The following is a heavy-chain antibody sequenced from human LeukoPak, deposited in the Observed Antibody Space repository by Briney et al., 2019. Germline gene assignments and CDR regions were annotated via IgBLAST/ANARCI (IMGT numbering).Heavy chain of an antibody. V-gene: IGHV3-49*03. CDR2: IRSKVYGGTP. CDR3: SREGGSGWAYDY. D-gene: IGHD6-19*01. J-gene: IGHJ4*02. CDR1: GFTFGDYA. Sequence: GGSLRLSCTGSGFTFGDYAMSWFRQAPERGLEYIGFIRSKVYGGTPEYAASVRGRFTISRDDSKSITYLQMNSLKSEDTAVYYRSREGGSGWAYDYWGQGTVVTVSS.